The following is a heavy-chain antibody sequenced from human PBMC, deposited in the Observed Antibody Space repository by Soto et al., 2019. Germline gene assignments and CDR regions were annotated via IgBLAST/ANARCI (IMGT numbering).Heavy chain of an antibody. V-gene: IGHV3-30-3*01. CDR1: GFTFSSYA. D-gene: IGHD1-26*01. CDR2: ISYDGSNK. Sequence: QVQLVESGGGVVQPGRSLRLSCAASGFTFSSYAMHWVRQAPGKGLEWVAVISYDGSNKYYADSVKGRFTISRDNSKNTLYLQMNSLRAEDTAVYYCARDKWELLAGSVDYWGQGTLVTVSS. J-gene: IGHJ4*02. CDR3: ARDKWELLAGSVDY.